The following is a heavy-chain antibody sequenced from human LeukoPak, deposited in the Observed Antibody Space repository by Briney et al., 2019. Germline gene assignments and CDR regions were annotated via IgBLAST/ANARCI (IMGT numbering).Heavy chain of an antibody. D-gene: IGHD3-16*02. V-gene: IGHV4-34*01. CDR3: ARGALLDYVWGSYRYTAFDY. CDR1: GGSFSGYY. Sequence: PSETLSLTCAVYGGSFSGYYWSWIRQPPGKGLEWIGEINHSGSTNYNPSLKSRVTISVDTSKNQFSLKLSSVTAADTAVYYCARGALLDYVWGSYRYTAFDYWGQGTLVTVSS. CDR2: INHSGST. J-gene: IGHJ4*02.